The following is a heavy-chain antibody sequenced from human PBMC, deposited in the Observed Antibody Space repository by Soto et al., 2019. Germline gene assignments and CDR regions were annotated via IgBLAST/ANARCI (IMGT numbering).Heavy chain of an antibody. D-gene: IGHD2-2*01. CDR3: ARCSLVVVPAPGFDP. CDR1: GGSIGSGGYY. V-gene: IGHV4-31*03. CDR2: IYYSGTT. J-gene: IGHJ5*02. Sequence: SLTCPVSGGSIGSGGYYWSWIRTNPGKGLEWIGYIYYSGTTYYNPSLKSRVTISVDTSKNQFSLKLSSVSAADTALYYCARCSLVVVPAPGFDPWGRATLVTV.